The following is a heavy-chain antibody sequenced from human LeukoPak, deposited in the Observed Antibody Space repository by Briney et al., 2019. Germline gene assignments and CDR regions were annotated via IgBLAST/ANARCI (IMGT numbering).Heavy chain of an antibody. CDR2: TYYRSKWYN. J-gene: IGHJ5*02. CDR3: ARERLLHTRSSSYPGWFDP. CDR1: GDSVSSNSAA. V-gene: IGHV6-1*01. D-gene: IGHD2-2*01. Sequence: SQTLSLTCAISGDSVSSNSAAWNWIRQSPSRGLEWLGRTYYRSKWYNDYAVSVKSRITINPDTSKNQFSLQLNSVTPEDTDVYYCARERLLHTRSSSYPGWFDPWGQGTLVTVSS.